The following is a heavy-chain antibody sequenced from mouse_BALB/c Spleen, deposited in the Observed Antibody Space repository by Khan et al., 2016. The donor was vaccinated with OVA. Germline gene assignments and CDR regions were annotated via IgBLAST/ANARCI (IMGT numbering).Heavy chain of an antibody. D-gene: IGHD2-2*01. V-gene: IGHV1S135*01. CDR3: KRHGYVAWFTY. CDR1: GYSFTSYY. CDR2: VDPFSGGT. J-gene: IGHJ3*01. Sequence: EVELVESGPELMKPGASVKISCKASGYSFTSYYLHWVMQSHGESLEWIGYVDPFSGGTTYNQKFKGMATLTVDKSSSTAYMHLSNLTSEDSAVDYCKRHGYVAWFTYGGQGTLVTVSA.